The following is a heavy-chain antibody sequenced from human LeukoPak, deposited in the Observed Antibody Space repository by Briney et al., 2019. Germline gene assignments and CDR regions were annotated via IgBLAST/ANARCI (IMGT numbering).Heavy chain of an antibody. CDR2: IKSKTDGGTT. CDR3: TTDFAGDFDY. Sequence: GGSLRLSCAASGFTFSSYAMHWVRQAPGKGLEWVGRIKSKTDGGTTDYAAPVKGRFTISRDDSKNTLYLQMNSLKTEDTAVYYCTTDFAGDFDYWGQGTLVTVSS. CDR1: GFTFSSYA. J-gene: IGHJ4*02. D-gene: IGHD7-27*01. V-gene: IGHV3-15*01.